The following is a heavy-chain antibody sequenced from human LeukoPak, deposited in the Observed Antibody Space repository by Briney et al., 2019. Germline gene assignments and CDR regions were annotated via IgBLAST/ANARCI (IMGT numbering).Heavy chain of an antibody. Sequence: PGGSLRLSCAAPGFTFTSYAMNWVRQAPGQGLAWVSFISASGSSTHYADSVKGRFTISRDNSNNSLYLQINSLRAEDTAAYYCAKGAQYDFWTGYTLEYFDVWGKGTLVTVSS. V-gene: IGHV3-23*01. J-gene: IGHJ4*02. CDR3: AKGAQYDFWTGYTLEYFDV. D-gene: IGHD3-3*01. CDR2: ISASGSST. CDR1: GFTFTSYA.